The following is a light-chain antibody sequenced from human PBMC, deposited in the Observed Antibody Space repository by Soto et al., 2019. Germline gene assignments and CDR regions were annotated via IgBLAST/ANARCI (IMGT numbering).Light chain of an antibody. CDR2: GAS. CDR1: QSVSSSH. J-gene: IGKJ1*01. Sequence: ETVFTQSPGTLYLSPGETATLSCGASQSVSSSHIAWYQQKPGQSPRLLIDGASSRASGIPDRFSGSGSGTDFTLTISRLEPEDFAVYYCQQYVGLPPTFGQGTKVDI. V-gene: IGKV3-20*01. CDR3: QQYVGLPPT.